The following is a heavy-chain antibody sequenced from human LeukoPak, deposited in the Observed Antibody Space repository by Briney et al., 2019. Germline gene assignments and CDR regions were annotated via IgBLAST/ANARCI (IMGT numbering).Heavy chain of an antibody. Sequence: SETLSLTCAVYGGSFSGYYWSWIRQPPGEGLEWIGEINHSGSTNYNPSLKSRVTISVDTSKNQFSLKLSSVTAADTAVYYCARGFRGYCSSTSCYGTTGFDYWGQGTLVTVSS. CDR2: INHSGST. J-gene: IGHJ4*02. CDR3: ARGFRGYCSSTSCYGTTGFDY. D-gene: IGHD2-2*01. V-gene: IGHV4-34*01. CDR1: GGSFSGYY.